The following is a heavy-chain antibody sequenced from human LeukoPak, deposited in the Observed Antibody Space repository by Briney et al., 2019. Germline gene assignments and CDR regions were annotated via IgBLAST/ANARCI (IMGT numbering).Heavy chain of an antibody. CDR2: IYYSGST. Sequence: PSETLSLTCTVSGGSISSSSYYWGWIRQPPGKGLEWIGSIYYSGSTYYNPSLKSRVTISVDTSKNQFSLKLSSVTAADTAVYYCAREYDDILTGYFEYFQHWGQSTLVTVSS. V-gene: IGHV4-39*02. D-gene: IGHD3-9*01. CDR1: GGSISSSSYY. J-gene: IGHJ1*01. CDR3: AREYDDILTGYFEYFQH.